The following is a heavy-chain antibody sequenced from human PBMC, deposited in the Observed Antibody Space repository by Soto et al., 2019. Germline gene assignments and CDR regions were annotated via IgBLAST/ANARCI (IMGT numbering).Heavy chain of an antibody. D-gene: IGHD6-19*01. V-gene: IGHV3-23*01. J-gene: IGHJ4*02. CDR2: ISGSGGST. CDR1: GFTFSTYA. Sequence: EVQLLESGGGLVQPGGSLRLSCAASGFTFSTYAMSWVRQAPGKGLEWVSAISGSGGSTYYADSVKGRFTISRDNSKHSVYLQMNSLRAADTAVYYCAKDPRIGIAVAGVFDYWGQGTLVTVSA. CDR3: AKDPRIGIAVAGVFDY.